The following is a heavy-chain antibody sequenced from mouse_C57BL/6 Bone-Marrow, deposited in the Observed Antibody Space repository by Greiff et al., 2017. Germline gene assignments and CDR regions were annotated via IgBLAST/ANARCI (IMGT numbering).Heavy chain of an antibody. CDR3: AKRARWLRGFAY. Sequence: QVQLKQSGAELVKPGASVKLSCKASGYTFTSYWMHWVKQRPGQGLAWIGMIHPNSGSTNYNEKFKSKATLTVDKSSSTAYMQLSSLTSEDSAVYYCAKRARWLRGFAYWGQGTLVTVSA. CDR2: IHPNSGST. V-gene: IGHV1-64*01. J-gene: IGHJ3*01. D-gene: IGHD2-2*01. CDR1: GYTFTSYW.